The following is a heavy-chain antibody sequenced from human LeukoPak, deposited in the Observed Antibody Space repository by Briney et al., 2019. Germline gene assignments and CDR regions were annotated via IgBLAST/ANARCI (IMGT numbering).Heavy chain of an antibody. Sequence: PGGSLRLSCAVSGFTFSSYEMNWVRQAPGKGLEWVSYISSSGFNIYHADSVKGRFTISRDNAKNSLYLQMNSLRAEDTAVYYCAGQSRLGYCSGGSCYSQPFDPWGQGTLVTVSS. CDR2: ISSSGFNI. J-gene: IGHJ5*02. V-gene: IGHV3-48*03. CDR3: AGQSRLGYCSGGSCYSQPFDP. D-gene: IGHD2-15*01. CDR1: GFTFSSYE.